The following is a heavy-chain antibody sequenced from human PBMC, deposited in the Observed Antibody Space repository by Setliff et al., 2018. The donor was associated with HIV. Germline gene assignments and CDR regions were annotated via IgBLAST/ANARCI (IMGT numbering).Heavy chain of an antibody. CDR2: ISSSTSTI. CDR1: GFTFSTYS. V-gene: IGHV3-48*01. Sequence: AGGSLRLSCAASGFTFSTYSMNWVRQAPGKGLEWVSYISSSTSTIYYADSVKGRFTISRDNAKNSLYLQMNSLRAEDTAVYYCARLLDYYYMDVWGKGTTVTVSS. J-gene: IGHJ6*03. CDR3: ARLLDYYYMDV.